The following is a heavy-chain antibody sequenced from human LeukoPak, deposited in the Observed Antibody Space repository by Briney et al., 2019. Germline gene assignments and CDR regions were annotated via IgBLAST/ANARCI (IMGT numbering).Heavy chain of an antibody. CDR2: LYSGGDT. V-gene: IGHV3-66*02. D-gene: IGHD2/OR15-2a*01. CDR3: ARGENYYFHTDV. Sequence: GGSLRLSCAASGFSVSDSYMSWVRQAPGKGLEWVSILYSGGDTYYSASVRGRFTISRDNSKNTVYLQMNTLSAADTAVYFCARGENYYFHTDVWGKGATVTVSS. CDR1: GFSVSDSY. J-gene: IGHJ6*03.